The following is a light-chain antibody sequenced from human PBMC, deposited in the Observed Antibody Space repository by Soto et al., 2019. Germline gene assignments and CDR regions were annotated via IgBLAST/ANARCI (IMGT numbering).Light chain of an antibody. CDR3: QHFGGTTFT. CDR1: QSVSSSY. CDR2: GAS. V-gene: IGKV3-20*01. Sequence: EVVLTQSLCALSLSKREGASLSCMASQSVSSSYIASYQQRPGQTPSLLIYGASTRATGIPDRFSGSGSGTHFTLTISRLEPGDFAVYYCQHFGGTTFTFGQGSRLEIK. J-gene: IGKJ5*01.